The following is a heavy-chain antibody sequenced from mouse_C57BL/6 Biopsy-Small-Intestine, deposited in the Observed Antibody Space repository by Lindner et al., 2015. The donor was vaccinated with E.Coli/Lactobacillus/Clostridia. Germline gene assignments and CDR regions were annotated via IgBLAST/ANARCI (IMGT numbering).Heavy chain of an antibody. CDR1: GYAFSNYW. D-gene: IGHD2-5*01. CDR2: IYPGDGDT. V-gene: IGHV1-80*01. Sequence: VQLQESGAELVKPGASVKISCKASGYAFSNYWMNWVKQRPGKGLEWIGQIYPGDGDTNYNGKFKGKATLTADKSSSTAYMQLSSLTSEDSAVYFCASAKSNYRFAYWGQGTLVTVSA. CDR3: ASAKSNYRFAY. J-gene: IGHJ3*01.